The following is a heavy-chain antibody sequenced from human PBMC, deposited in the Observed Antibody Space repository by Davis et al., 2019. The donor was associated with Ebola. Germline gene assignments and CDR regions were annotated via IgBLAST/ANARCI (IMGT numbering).Heavy chain of an antibody. V-gene: IGHV3-30*02. Sequence: PGGSLRLSCAASGFTFNIFDMHWVRQAPGRGLEWVAFVRSHGSDDHYADSVKGRFTISRDNAKRSLYLQMNSLRDEDTAVYYCARRVVGAFPFDCWGQGTLVTVSS. CDR3: ARRVVGAFPFDC. CDR2: VRSHGSDD. D-gene: IGHD1-26*01. CDR1: GFTFNIFD. J-gene: IGHJ4*02.